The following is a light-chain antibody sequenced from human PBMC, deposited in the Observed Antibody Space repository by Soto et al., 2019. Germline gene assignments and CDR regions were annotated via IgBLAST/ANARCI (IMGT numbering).Light chain of an antibody. CDR1: QRISSN. V-gene: IGKV3-15*01. CDR3: QQYHSYWT. J-gene: IGKJ1*01. Sequence: EILMTQSPATLSVSPGERATLSRRASQRISSNLAWFQQKPGQAPRLFIYGASTRATGIPARFSGSGSGTEFTLTISSLQSEDFSTYYCQQYHSYWTFGQGTKVE. CDR2: GAS.